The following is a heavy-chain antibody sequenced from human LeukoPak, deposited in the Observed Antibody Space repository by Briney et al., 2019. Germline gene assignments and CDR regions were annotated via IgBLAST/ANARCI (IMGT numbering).Heavy chain of an antibody. CDR3: ARRLRRNYFDY. Sequence: GGSLRLSCAASGFTFSSSSMNWVRQAPGKGLEWVSYISSSSTTIYYADSVKGRFTISRDNSKNTLYLQMNSLRAEDTAVYYCARRLRRNYFDYWGQGTLVTVSS. CDR2: ISSSSTTI. D-gene: IGHD4-17*01. J-gene: IGHJ4*02. V-gene: IGHV3-48*01. CDR1: GFTFSSSS.